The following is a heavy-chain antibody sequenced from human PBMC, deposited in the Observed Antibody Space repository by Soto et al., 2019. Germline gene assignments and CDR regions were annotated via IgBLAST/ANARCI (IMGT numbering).Heavy chain of an antibody. CDR2: ISGSGGST. CDR3: AKYAFSYDFWSGYYNYYYYYMDV. Sequence: GGSLRLSCAASGFTFSSYAMSWVRQAPGKGLEWVSAISGSGGSTYYADSVKGRFSISRDNSKNTLYLQMNSLRAEDTVVYYCAKYAFSYDFWSGYYNYYYYYMDVWGKGTTVTVSS. V-gene: IGHV3-23*01. D-gene: IGHD3-3*01. CDR1: GFTFSSYA. J-gene: IGHJ6*03.